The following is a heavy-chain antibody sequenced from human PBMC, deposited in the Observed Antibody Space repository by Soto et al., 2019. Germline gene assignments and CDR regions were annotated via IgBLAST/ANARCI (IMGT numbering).Heavy chain of an antibody. CDR2: IYYSGST. CDR3: ARGMYYYDSSGYIRPYYYCMDV. V-gene: IGHV4-31*03. Sequence: TLPLPCTVSGGSIIRGGYYWCCIRQHPRKSLEWIGYIYYSGSTYYNPTLKRRVTMSVDTSKDKFSLKLSSVTAADTVVYYCARGMYYYDSSGYIRPYYYCMDVWGQRITVTVSS. D-gene: IGHD3-22*01. CDR1: GGSIIRGGYY. J-gene: IGHJ6*02.